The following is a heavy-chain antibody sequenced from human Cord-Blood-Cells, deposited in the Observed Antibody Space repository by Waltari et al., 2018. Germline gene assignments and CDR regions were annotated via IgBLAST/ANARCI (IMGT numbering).Heavy chain of an antibody. Sequence: KVSCKASGGTFSSYAISWVRQAPGQGLEWMGGIIPIFGTANYAQKFQGRVTITADESTSTAYMELSSLRSEDTAVYYCARDRQGQLRGDYWGQGTLVTVSS. CDR2: IIPIFGTA. J-gene: IGHJ4*02. D-gene: IGHD5-18*01. CDR1: GGTFSSYA. CDR3: ARDRQGQLRGDY. V-gene: IGHV1-69*01.